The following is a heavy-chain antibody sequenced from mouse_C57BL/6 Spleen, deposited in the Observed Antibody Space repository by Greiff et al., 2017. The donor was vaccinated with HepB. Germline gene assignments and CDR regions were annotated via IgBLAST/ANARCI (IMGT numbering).Heavy chain of an antibody. D-gene: IGHD2-5*01. Sequence: EVQLQQSGPELVKPGASVKMSCKASGYTFTDYNMHWVKQSHGKSLEWIGYIYPNNGGTSYNQKFKGKATLTVNKSSSTAYMELRSLTSEDSAVYYCATYYSNFGSFDVWGTGTTVTVSS. V-gene: IGHV1-22*01. CDR3: ATYYSNFGSFDV. CDR1: GYTFTDYN. CDR2: IYPNNGGT. J-gene: IGHJ1*03.